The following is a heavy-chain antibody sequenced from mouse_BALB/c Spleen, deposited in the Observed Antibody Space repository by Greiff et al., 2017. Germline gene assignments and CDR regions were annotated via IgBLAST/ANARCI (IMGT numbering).Heavy chain of an antibody. CDR2: ISSGGST. D-gene: IGHD2-12*01. CDR3: ARAYRGAMDY. CDR1: GFSFSSYA. V-gene: IGHV5-6-5*01. J-gene: IGHJ4*01. Sequence: EVQLVESGGGLVKPGGSLKLSCAASGFSFSSYAMSWVRQTPEKRLGWVASISSGGSTYYPDSVKGRFTISRDNARNILYLQMSSLMSEDTAMYYCARAYRGAMDYWGQGTSVTVSS.